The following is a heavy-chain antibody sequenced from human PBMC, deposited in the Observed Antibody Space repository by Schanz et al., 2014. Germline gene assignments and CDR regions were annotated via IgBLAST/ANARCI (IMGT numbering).Heavy chain of an antibody. J-gene: IGHJ4*02. Sequence: EVHLLESGGGLVEPGGSLRLSCATSGFSLDIFAVSWVRQAPGKGLEWVSSFNDGGVNKYYADSVKGRFTISSDNSKSTLYLQMSSLRAEDTAVYYCAKSQGSSFDSWGQGTLVTASS. CDR2: FNDGGVNK. CDR1: GFSLDIFA. CDR3: AKSQGSSFDS. V-gene: IGHV3-23*01. D-gene: IGHD6-13*01.